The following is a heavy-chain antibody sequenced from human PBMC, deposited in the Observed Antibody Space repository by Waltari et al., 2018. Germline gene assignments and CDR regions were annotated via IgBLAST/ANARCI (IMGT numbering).Heavy chain of an antibody. CDR3: VTGPRDKWVGRYSGEFFHH. V-gene: IGHV4-34*02. CDR1: GVSLSAYY. D-gene: IGHD6-19*01. Sequence: QVQLQQWGAGLLRPSETLSLTCAVYGVSLSAYYWTWLRQPLGKGLEWIGENNLAEITYYIPSLEGRVSIVLDKSKNQFSLHLLSVTAADTALYYCVTGPRDKWVGRYSGEFFHHWGPGTLVTVSS. J-gene: IGHJ1*01. CDR2: NNLAEIT.